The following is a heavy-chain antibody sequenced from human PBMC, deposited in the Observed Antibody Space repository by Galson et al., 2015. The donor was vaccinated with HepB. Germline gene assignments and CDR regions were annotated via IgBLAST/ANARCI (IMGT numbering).Heavy chain of an antibody. V-gene: IGHV3-11*01. D-gene: IGHD3-10*01. J-gene: IGHJ6*03. Sequence: SLRLSCAASGFTFSDYYMTWIRQAPGKGLEWLSYISTSGSSIYYADSVQGRFTISRDNAKRSLFLQMNNLRAEDTAVYYCARSTWFGEIFPYHYYMDVWGKGTSVTVSS. CDR3: ARSTWFGEIFPYHYYMDV. CDR1: GFTFSDYY. CDR2: ISTSGSSI.